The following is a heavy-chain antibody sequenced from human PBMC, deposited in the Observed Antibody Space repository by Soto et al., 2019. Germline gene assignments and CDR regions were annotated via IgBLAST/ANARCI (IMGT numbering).Heavy chain of an antibody. CDR1: GGSISSSSYY. Sequence: SETLSLTCTVSGGSISSSSYYWGWIRQSPGKGLEWIGYIYYSGSTNYNPSLKSRVTISVDTSKNQFSLKLSSVTAADTAVYYCAGSAKDIVVVPAAMDPYYYYYYGMDVWGQGTTVTVSS. CDR3: AGSAKDIVVVPAAMDPYYYYYYGMDV. D-gene: IGHD2-2*01. CDR2: IYYSGST. J-gene: IGHJ6*02. V-gene: IGHV4-61*05.